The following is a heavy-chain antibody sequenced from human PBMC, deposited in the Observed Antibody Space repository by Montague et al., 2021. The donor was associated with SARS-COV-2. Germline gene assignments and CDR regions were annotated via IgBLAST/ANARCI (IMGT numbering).Heavy chain of an antibody. D-gene: IGHD3-3*01. Sequence: SLRLSCAASGFTFSSYWMSWVRQAPGKGLEWVAKTKQDGSEKYYVDSVKGRFTTSRDNAKNSLYLQMNSLRAEDTAVYYCARDSFWSGYYTDYYGMDVWGQGTTVTVSS. J-gene: IGHJ6*02. V-gene: IGHV3-7*01. CDR3: ARDSFWSGYYTDYYGMDV. CDR2: TKQDGSEK. CDR1: GFTFSSYW.